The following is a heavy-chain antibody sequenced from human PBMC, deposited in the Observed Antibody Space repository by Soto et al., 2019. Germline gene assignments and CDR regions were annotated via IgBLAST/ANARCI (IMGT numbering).Heavy chain of an antibody. CDR1: GFTFSSYS. V-gene: IGHV3-21*01. CDR3: ARDASVTMVRGVRFDY. CDR2: ISSSSSYI. D-gene: IGHD3-10*01. Sequence: PGESLRLSCAASGFTFSSYSMNWVRQAPGKGLEWVSSISSSSSYIYYADSVKGRFTISRDNAKNSLYLQMNSLRAEDTAVYYCARDASVTMVRGVRFDYWGQGTLVTVSS. J-gene: IGHJ4*02.